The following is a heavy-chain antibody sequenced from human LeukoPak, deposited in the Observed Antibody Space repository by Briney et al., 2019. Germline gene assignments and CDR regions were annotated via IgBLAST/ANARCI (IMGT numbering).Heavy chain of an antibody. CDR2: INPNSGGT. D-gene: IGHD2-2*01. V-gene: IGHV1-2*02. CDR3: ARDSCSSTSCLSIDDY. Sequence: ASVKVSCKASGYTFIAYYMHWVRQAPGQGLEWMGWINPNSGGTNYAQKFQGRVTMTRDTSISTVYMEMSRLRSDDTAVYYCARDSCSSTSCLSIDDYWGQGTLVTVSS. J-gene: IGHJ4*02. CDR1: GYTFIAYY.